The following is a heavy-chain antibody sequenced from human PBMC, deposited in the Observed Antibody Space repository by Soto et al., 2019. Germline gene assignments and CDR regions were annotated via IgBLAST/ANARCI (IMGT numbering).Heavy chain of an antibody. CDR1: GFTFRSYA. CDR3: ARDGGPRGLWLVPDY. D-gene: IGHD5-18*01. V-gene: IGHV3-30*14. J-gene: IGHJ4*02. Sequence: QVQLVESGGGVVQPGRSLRLACAASGFTFRSYAMHCVRQAPGKGLEGVSIISYDGTNKHFADSVRGRFTLSRDTSKHRLYLEMNSLRADYTAVYYCARDGGPRGLWLVPDYWGQGTLVTVPS. CDR2: ISYDGTNK.